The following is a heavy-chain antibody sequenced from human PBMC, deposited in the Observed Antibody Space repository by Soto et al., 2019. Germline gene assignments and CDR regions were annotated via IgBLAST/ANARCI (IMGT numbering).Heavy chain of an antibody. V-gene: IGHV4-31*03. Sequence: NPSETLSLTCTVSGVSISSGGYYWSWIRQHPGKGLEWIGYIYYSGSTYYNPSLKSRVTISVDTSKNQFSLKLSSVTAADTAVYYCARYNYNDVPVGMDVWGQGTTVTVSS. D-gene: IGHD1-20*01. J-gene: IGHJ6*02. CDR3: ARYNYNDVPVGMDV. CDR1: GVSISSGGYY. CDR2: IYYSGST.